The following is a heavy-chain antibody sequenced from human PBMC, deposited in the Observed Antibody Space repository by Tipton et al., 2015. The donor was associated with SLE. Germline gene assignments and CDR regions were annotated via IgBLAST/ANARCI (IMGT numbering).Heavy chain of an antibody. D-gene: IGHD5-18*01. CDR3: ARGGYTYGHTLFDY. J-gene: IGHJ4*02. Sequence: TLSLTCTVSGGSISSHYWSWFRQPPGKGLEWIGYIYYSGSTPYNPSLQSRVTISLDTSKNQFSLKLTSVTAADTAIYYCARGGYTYGHTLFDYWGQGTLVTVSS. CDR2: IYYSGST. V-gene: IGHV4-59*11. CDR1: GGSISSHY.